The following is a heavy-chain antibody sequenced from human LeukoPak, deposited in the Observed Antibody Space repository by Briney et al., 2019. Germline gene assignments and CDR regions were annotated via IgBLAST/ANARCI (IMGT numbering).Heavy chain of an antibody. Sequence: GGSLRLSCAASGFTFSSYAMSWVRQAPGKGLEWVSAISGSGGSTYYADSVKGRFTISRDNSRNTLSLEMNSLRVEDTAVYYCATDPAEAGFFDYRGLGTLVTVSS. CDR2: ISGSGGST. CDR1: GFTFSSYA. J-gene: IGHJ4*02. CDR3: ATDPAEAGFFDY. D-gene: IGHD6-19*01. V-gene: IGHV3-23*01.